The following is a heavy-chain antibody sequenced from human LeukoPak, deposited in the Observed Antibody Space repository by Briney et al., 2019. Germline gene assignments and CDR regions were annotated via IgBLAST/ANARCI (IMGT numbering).Heavy chain of an antibody. J-gene: IGHJ6*03. Sequence: GGSLRLSCAASGFTFSSYSMNWVRQAPGKGLEWVSYISSSSSTIYYADSVKGRFTISRDNAKNSLYLQMNSLRAEDTAVYYCARVGPGGYDFWSGYSSTRIYYMDVWGKGTTVTVSS. CDR1: GFTFSSYS. CDR3: ARVGPGGYDFWSGYSSTRIYYMDV. D-gene: IGHD3-3*01. CDR2: ISSSSSTI. V-gene: IGHV3-48*04.